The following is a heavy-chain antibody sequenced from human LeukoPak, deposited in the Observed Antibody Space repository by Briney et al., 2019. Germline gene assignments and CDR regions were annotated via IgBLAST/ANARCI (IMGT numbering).Heavy chain of an antibody. V-gene: IGHV3-7*01. J-gene: IGHJ4*02. CDR2: IKPDGSEG. D-gene: IGHD2-2*01. CDR1: GFTFSSYW. CDR3: SSQPAVLDFDC. Sequence: PGGSLRLSCAASGFTFSSYWMTWVRQAPGKGLEWVANIKPDGSEGSYVDSVKGRFTISRDNAKNSLYLQMNSLRVEDTAVYYCSSQPAVLDFDCWGQGTLVTVSS.